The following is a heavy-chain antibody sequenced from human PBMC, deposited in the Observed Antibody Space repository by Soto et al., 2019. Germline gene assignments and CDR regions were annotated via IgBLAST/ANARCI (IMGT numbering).Heavy chain of an antibody. D-gene: IGHD2-8*01. CDR3: ARNTGPAVDIVLMVYAIEFYYYYGMDV. V-gene: IGHV3-21*01. J-gene: IGHJ6*02. Sequence: GGSLRLSCAASGFTFSSYSMNWVRQAPGKGLEWVSSISSSSSYIYYADSVKGRFTISRDNAKNSLYLQMNSLRAEDTAVYYCARNTGPAVDIVLMVYAIEFYYYYGMDVWGQGTTVTVSS. CDR1: GFTFSSYS. CDR2: ISSSSSYI.